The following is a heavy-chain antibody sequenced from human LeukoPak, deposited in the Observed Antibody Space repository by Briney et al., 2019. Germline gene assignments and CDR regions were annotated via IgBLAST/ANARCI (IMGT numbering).Heavy chain of an antibody. D-gene: IGHD6-13*01. CDR3: AREISGPLAAAGGYYYYYMDV. CDR2: ISSSSSYI. Sequence: GGSLRLSCAASGFTLNSYSMNWVRQAPGKGLEWVSSISSSSSYIYYADSVKGRFTISRDNAKNSLYLQMNSLRAEDTAVYYCAREISGPLAAAGGYYYYYMDVWGKGTTVTISS. J-gene: IGHJ6*03. V-gene: IGHV3-21*01. CDR1: GFTLNSYS.